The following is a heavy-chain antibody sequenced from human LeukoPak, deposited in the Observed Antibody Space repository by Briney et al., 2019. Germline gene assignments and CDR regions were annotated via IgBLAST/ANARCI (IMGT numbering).Heavy chain of an antibody. CDR1: GFTFTSYG. CDR2: IVTYNGNT. J-gene: IGHJ6*03. Sequence: ASVKVSFKASGFTFTSYGITWVRQAPGQGLEWMGWIVTYNGNTHYAQKLQGRVTLTTDTSTNTAYMELRGLRSDDTAVYYCAKTTVTSEEYFYYYMDVWGKGTTVTVSS. CDR3: AKTTVTSEEYFYYYMDV. D-gene: IGHD4-17*01. V-gene: IGHV1-18*01.